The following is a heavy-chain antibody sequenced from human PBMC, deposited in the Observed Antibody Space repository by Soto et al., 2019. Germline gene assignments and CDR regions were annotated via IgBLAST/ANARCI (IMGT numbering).Heavy chain of an antibody. V-gene: IGHV3-72*01. Sequence: EVQLVESGGGLVQPGGSLRLSCAASGFIFSDDYMDWVRQVPGRGLEWVGHSRNKANSYTTEYAASVKGRFTISRDDTKNLLYLQMNSLKTEDTALYYCVRDITQWGQGTLVTVSS. CDR3: VRDITQ. CDR2: SRNKANSYTT. J-gene: IGHJ4*02. D-gene: IGHD3-10*01. CDR1: GFIFSDDY.